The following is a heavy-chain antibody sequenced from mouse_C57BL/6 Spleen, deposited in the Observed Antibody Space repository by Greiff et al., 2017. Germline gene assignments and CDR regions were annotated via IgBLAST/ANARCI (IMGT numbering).Heavy chain of an antibody. Sequence: EVQLQQSGPELVKPGASVKIPCKASGYTFTDYNMDWVKQSHGKSLEWIGDINPNNGGTIYNQKFKGKATLTVDQSSSTAYMELRSLTSEDTAVXYCARRRGVFYAMDYWGQGTSVTVSS. J-gene: IGHJ4*01. V-gene: IGHV1-18*01. CDR2: INPNNGGT. CDR3: ARRRGVFYAMDY. CDR1: GYTFTDYN.